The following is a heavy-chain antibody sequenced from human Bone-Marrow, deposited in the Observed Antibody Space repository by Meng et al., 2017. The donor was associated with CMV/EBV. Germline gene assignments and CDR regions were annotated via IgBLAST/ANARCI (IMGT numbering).Heavy chain of an antibody. D-gene: IGHD2-2*01. V-gene: IGHV3-30*18. CDR3: AKDPLYIVVVPAGAFDY. J-gene: IGHJ4*02. Sequence: VTFRGYGMHWVRTAPGKGLGWVAVISYDGSNIYYADSVKGRFTISRDNSKNTLYLQMNSLRAEDTAVYYCAKDPLYIVVVPAGAFDYWGQGTLVTVSS. CDR1: VTFRGYG. CDR2: ISYDGSNI.